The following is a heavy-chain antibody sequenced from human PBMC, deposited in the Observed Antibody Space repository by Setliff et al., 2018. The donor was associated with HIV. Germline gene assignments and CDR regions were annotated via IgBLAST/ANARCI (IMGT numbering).Heavy chain of an antibody. CDR2: IYYSVST. CDR1: GGSISSSSYY. J-gene: IGHJ6*03. D-gene: IGHD6-19*01. V-gene: IGHV4-39*01. CDR3: ARHHSSAPLRRWDNYYYMDV. Sequence: SLTCTVSGGSISSSSYYWGWVRQPPGKGLGGIGSIYYSVSTYYNPSLRSLVTISVDTSNNQFSLKLTSVTAADTAVYYCARHHSSAPLRRWDNYYYMDVWGKGTTVTVSS.